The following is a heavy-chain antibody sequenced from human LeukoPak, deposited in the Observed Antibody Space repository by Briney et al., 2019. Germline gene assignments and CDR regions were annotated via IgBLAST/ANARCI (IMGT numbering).Heavy chain of an antibody. Sequence: GGSLRLSCAASGFTFSSYDMSWVRQAPGKGLEWVSAISGSGGSTYYADSVKGRFTISRDNSKNTLYLQMNSLRAEDTAVYYCAKEVVYETDYYYYYGMDVWGQGTTVTVSS. J-gene: IGHJ6*02. CDR3: AKEVVYETDYYYYYGMDV. D-gene: IGHD2-15*01. CDR2: ISGSGGST. V-gene: IGHV3-23*01. CDR1: GFTFSSYD.